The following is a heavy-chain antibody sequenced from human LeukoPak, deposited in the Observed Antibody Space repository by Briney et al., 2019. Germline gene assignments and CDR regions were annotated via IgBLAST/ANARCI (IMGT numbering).Heavy chain of an antibody. V-gene: IGHV4-59*12. CDR2: VSHTGST. D-gene: IGHD4-17*01. Sequence: SGTLSLTCTVSGGSINSYYWSWIRQPPGKGLEWIGYVSHTGSTNYNPSLKSRVTISVDTSKNQFSLKLSSVTAADTAVYYCARIRSATVTTKVYAFDIWGQGTMVTVSS. J-gene: IGHJ3*02. CDR1: GGSINSYY. CDR3: ARIRSATVTTKVYAFDI.